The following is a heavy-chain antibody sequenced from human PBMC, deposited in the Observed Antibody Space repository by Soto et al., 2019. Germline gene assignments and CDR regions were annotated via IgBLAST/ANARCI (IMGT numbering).Heavy chain of an antibody. D-gene: IGHD2-15*01. V-gene: IGHV4-39*01. Sequence: QLQLQESGPGLVKPSETLSLTCTVSGGSISSSSYYWGWIRQPPGKGLEWIGSIYYSGSTYYNPSLKSRVTISVDTSKNQFSLKLSSVTAADTAVYYCARQGVPLEDIVVVVAEDYFDYWGQGTLVTVSS. J-gene: IGHJ4*02. CDR2: IYYSGST. CDR1: GGSISSSSYY. CDR3: ARQGVPLEDIVVVVAEDYFDY.